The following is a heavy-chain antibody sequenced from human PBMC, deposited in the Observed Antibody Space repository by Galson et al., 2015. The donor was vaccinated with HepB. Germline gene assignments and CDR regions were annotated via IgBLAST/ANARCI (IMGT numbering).Heavy chain of an antibody. D-gene: IGHD3-3*01. CDR1: GFTFSSYA. CDR3: ARDRTNFDY. J-gene: IGHJ4*02. CDR2: ISYDGSNK. Sequence: SLRLSCAASGFTFSSYAMHWVRQAPGKGLEWVAVISYDGSNKYYADSVKGRFTISRDNSKNTLYLQMNSLRAEDTAVYYCARDRTNFDYWGQGTLVTVSS. V-gene: IGHV3-30-3*01.